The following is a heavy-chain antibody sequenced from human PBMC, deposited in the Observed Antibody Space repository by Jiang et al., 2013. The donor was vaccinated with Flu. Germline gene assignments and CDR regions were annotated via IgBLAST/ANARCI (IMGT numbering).Heavy chain of an antibody. V-gene: IGHV1-3*04. J-gene: IGHJ4*02. CDR1: GYKFNGYA. D-gene: IGHD6-19*01. Sequence: SGAEVKKPGASVRVSCKASGYKFNGYAMHWLRQAPGRRLEWLGWVNTANGNPAYSQKFQGRVITTRDTSASTAYMEMSSLTSEDTAVYFCAKDGGRGWYSLYWGQGTLVTVSS. CDR3: AKDGGRGWYSLY. CDR2: VNTANGNP.